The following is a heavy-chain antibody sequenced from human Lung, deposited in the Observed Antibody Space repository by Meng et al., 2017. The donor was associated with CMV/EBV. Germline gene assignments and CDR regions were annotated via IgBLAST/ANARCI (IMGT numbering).Heavy chain of an antibody. J-gene: IGHJ4*02. V-gene: IGHV4-30-4*08. CDR3: ARALDTAMVTFDY. CDR2: IYYSGST. Sequence: QPEESGPGLVNPSQTLSLTCTVSGGSISSGDYYWSWIRQPPGKGLEWIGYIYYSGSTYYNPSLKSRVTISVDTSKNQFSLKLSSVTAADTAVYYCARALDTAMVTFDYWGQGTLVTVSS. D-gene: IGHD5-18*01. CDR1: GGSISSGDYY.